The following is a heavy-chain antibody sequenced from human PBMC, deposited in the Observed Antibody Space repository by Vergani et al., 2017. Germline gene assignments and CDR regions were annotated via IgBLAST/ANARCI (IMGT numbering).Heavy chain of an antibody. J-gene: IGHJ4*02. CDR1: GYSFTSYW. D-gene: IGHD5-18*01. CDR2: IYPGDSDT. CDR3: ARGIQLWSRPFDY. V-gene: IGHV5-51*01. Sequence: EVQLLESGGGLVQPGESLKISCKGSGYSFTSYWIGWVRQMPGKGLEWMGIIYPGDSDTRYSPSFQGQVTISADKSISTAYLQWSSLKASDTAMYYCARGIQLWSRPFDYWGQGTLVTVSS.